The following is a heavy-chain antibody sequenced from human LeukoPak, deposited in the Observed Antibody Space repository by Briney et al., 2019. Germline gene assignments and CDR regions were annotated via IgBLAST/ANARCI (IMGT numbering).Heavy chain of an antibody. V-gene: IGHV3-21*01. D-gene: IGHD3-22*01. CDR3: ARLDSSGYYSDY. CDR2: ITSSSSYI. Sequence: GGSLRLSCAASGFTFSSYSMNWVRQAPGKGLEWVSSITSSSSYIYYADSVKGRFTISRDNAKNSLYLQMNSLRAEDTAVYYCARLDSSGYYSDYWGQGTLVTVSS. CDR1: GFTFSSYS. J-gene: IGHJ4*02.